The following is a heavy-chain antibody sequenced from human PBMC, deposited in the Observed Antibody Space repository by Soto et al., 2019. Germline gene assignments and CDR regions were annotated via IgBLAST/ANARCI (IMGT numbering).Heavy chain of an antibody. CDR1: GFSLTTNGVC. D-gene: IGHD3-22*01. CDR3: ARIPCGNYYTENFFDP. J-gene: IGHJ5*02. V-gene: IGHV2-70*01. CDR2: IDWDDNT. Sequence: SGPTRENPTQTLTLTCTFSGFSLTTNGVCLSWIRQPPGKALEWLALIDWDDNTYYSTSLNNRLTLSKDTSKNQVVLLVRHMGPVDTATYYCARIPCGNYYTENFFDPWGQGIPVTVSS.